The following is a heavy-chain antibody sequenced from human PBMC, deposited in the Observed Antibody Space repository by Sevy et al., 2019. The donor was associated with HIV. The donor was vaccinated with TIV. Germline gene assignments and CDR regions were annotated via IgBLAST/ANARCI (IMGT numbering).Heavy chain of an antibody. J-gene: IGHJ6*02. CDR1: GFSVSSNS. D-gene: IGHD3-3*01. V-gene: IGHV3-53*01. Sequence: GGSLRLSCAASGFSVSSNSMSWVRQAPGKGLEWVSVIYSGGTTYYADAVKGRFTISRDNSKNTLYLQMNNLRAEDTAVYYCAREREFTIFGVLIEYGMDVWGQGSTVTVSS. CDR3: AREREFTIFGVLIEYGMDV. CDR2: IYSGGTT.